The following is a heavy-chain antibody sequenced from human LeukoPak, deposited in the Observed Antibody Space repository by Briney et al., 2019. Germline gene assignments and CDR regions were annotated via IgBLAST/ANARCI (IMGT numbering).Heavy chain of an antibody. CDR1: GFTVSSNY. D-gene: IGHD6-6*01. CDR3: AREYSSSSEGYYYYYGMDV. Sequence: QPGGSLRLSCAASGFTVSSNYMSWVRQAPGKGLEWVSVIYSGGSTYYADSVKGRFTISRDNSKNTLYLQMNSLRAEDTAVYYCAREYSSSSEGYYYYYGMDVWGQGTTVTVSS. V-gene: IGHV3-53*01. J-gene: IGHJ6*02. CDR2: IYSGGST.